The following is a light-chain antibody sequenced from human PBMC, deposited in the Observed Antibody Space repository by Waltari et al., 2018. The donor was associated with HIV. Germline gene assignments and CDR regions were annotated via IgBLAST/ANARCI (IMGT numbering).Light chain of an antibody. J-gene: IGKJ4*01. V-gene: IGKV3-20*01. Sequence: DILLTQTPGTLSLYPGERATPSCRASQSVTSSFLSWYQQKPGQAPRLLIYGASSRATGIPDRFSGGGSGTDFTLTISRLEPEDFAVYYCQQYGSSPLTFGGGNKVDIK. CDR2: GAS. CDR1: QSVTSSF. CDR3: QQYGSSPLT.